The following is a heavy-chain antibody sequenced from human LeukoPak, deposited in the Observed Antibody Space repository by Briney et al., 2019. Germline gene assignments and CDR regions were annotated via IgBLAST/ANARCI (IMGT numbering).Heavy chain of an antibody. CDR2: IIPIFGTA. D-gene: IGHD5-24*01. J-gene: IGHJ6*02. CDR1: GGTFSSYA. Sequence: SVKVSCKASGGTFSSYAISWVRQAPGQGLEWMGGIIPIFGTANYAQKFQGRVTIIADDSTSTAYMELSSLRSEDTAVYYCAINAGKRRWAHYYGMDVWGQGTTVTVSS. V-gene: IGHV1-69*13. CDR3: AINAGKRRWAHYYGMDV.